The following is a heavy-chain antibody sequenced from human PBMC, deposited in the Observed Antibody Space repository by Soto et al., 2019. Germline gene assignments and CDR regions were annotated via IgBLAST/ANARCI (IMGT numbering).Heavy chain of an antibody. CDR2: IIPIFGTA. V-gene: IGHV1-69*13. D-gene: IGHD1-7*01. CDR1: GGTFSSYA. CDR3: ARALTGTTFPYYYYGMDV. Sequence: ASVKVSCKASGGTFSSYAISWVRQAPGQGLEWMGGIIPIFGTANYAQKFQGRVTITADESTSTAYMELSSLRSEDTAVYYCARALTGTTFPYYYYGMDVWGQVPTVTASS. J-gene: IGHJ6*02.